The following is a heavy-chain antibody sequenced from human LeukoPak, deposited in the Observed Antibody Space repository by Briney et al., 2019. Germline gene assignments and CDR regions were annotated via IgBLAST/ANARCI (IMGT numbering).Heavy chain of an antibody. CDR1: GYTFTSYY. D-gene: IGHD3-3*01. CDR2: INPSGGST. V-gene: IGHV1-46*01. Sequence: GASVKVSCKASGYTFTSYYMHWVRQAPGQGLEWMGIINPSGGSTSYTQKFQGRVTMTRDTSTSTVYMELSSLRSEDTAVYYCTREKKDFWSGWRRNWFDPWGQGTLVTVSS. J-gene: IGHJ5*02. CDR3: TREKKDFWSGWRRNWFDP.